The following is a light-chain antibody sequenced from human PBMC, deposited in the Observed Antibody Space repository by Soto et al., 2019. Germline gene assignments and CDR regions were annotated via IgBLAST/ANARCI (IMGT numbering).Light chain of an antibody. Sequence: QSALTQPASVSGSPGQSITISCTGTRSDIGGYDYVSWYQHHPGKAPKLILYEVTNRPSGVSDRFSGSRSGNTASLTISGLQAEDGADYHCHSYTSSSTYVFGTGTKVTVL. CDR3: HSYTSSSTYV. CDR2: EVT. V-gene: IGLV2-14*01. J-gene: IGLJ1*01. CDR1: RSDIGGYDY.